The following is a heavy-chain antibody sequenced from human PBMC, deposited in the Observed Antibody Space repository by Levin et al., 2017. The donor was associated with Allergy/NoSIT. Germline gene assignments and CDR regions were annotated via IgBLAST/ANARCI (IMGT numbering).Heavy chain of an antibody. CDR1: GGSVSSGSYY. J-gene: IGHJ4*02. Sequence: SETLSLTCTVSGGSVSSGSYYWSWIRQPPGKGLEWIGYIYYSGSTNYNPSLKSRVTISVDTSKNQFSLKLSSVTAADTAVYYCARDDPQTGPIDYWGQGTLVTVSS. CDR3: ARDDPQTGPIDY. V-gene: IGHV4-61*01. CDR2: IYYSGST.